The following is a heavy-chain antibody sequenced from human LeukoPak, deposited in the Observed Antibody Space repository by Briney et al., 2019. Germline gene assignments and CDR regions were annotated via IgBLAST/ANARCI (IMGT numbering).Heavy chain of an antibody. D-gene: IGHD6-19*01. J-gene: IGHJ5*02. V-gene: IGHV1-2*06. Sequence: VSVKVSCKASGYTFTGYYMHWVRQAPGQGLEWMGRINPNSGGTNYAQKFQGRVTMTRDTSISTAYMEPSRLRSDDTAVYYCARGRIAVAGTRWFDPWGQGTLVTVSS. CDR1: GYTFTGYY. CDR2: INPNSGGT. CDR3: ARGRIAVAGTRWFDP.